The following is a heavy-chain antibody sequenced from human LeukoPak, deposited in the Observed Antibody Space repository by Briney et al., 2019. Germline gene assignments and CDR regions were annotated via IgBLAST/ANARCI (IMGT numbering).Heavy chain of an antibody. CDR2: ISGSGGDT. J-gene: IGHJ4*02. Sequence: GGSLRLSCAASGFTFSSHAMRWVRQTPGEWLEWVSVISGSGGDTYYADSVKGRFTISRDNSKNTLYLQMYSLRAEDTAVYYCATPSRGYGRIFAYWGQGALVTVSS. CDR1: GFTFSSHA. D-gene: IGHD6-13*01. CDR3: ATPSRGYGRIFAY. V-gene: IGHV3-23*01.